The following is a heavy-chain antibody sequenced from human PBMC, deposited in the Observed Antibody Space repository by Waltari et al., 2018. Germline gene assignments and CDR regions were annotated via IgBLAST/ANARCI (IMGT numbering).Heavy chain of an antibody. CDR2: IYHSGST. CDR3: ARQPYSSLDY. D-gene: IGHD6-13*01. V-gene: IGHV4-38-2*01. Sequence: QVQLQESGPGLVKPSETLSLTCAVSGYSISSGYYWGWIRQPPGKGLEWIGSIYHSGSTYYNPSLKSRVTISVDTSKNQFSLKLSSVTAADTAVYYCARQPYSSLDYWGQGTLVTVSS. CDR1: GYSISSGYY. J-gene: IGHJ4*02.